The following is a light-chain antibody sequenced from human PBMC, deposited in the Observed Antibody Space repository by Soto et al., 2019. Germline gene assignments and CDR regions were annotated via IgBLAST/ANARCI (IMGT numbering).Light chain of an antibody. V-gene: IGKV1D-12*01. CDR1: QGISSW. CDR2: AAS. Sequence: DIQMTQSPSSVSASVGDRVTITCRASQGISSWLAWYQQKPGKAPKLLIYAASSLQSGVPSRFSGSGSGTDYTLTISSMQHIDFATYSFLLANRFPVTFGGGTNVEIK. CDR3: LLANRFPVT. J-gene: IGKJ4*01.